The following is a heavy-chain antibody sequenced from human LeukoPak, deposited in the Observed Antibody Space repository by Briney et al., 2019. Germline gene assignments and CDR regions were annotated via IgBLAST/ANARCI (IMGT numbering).Heavy chain of an antibody. V-gene: IGHV1-69*04. CDR3: AREPRVDIVATGDH. D-gene: IGHD5-12*01. J-gene: IGHJ4*02. CDR2: IIPILGIA. CDR1: GGTFSSYA. Sequence: SVKVSCKASGGTFSSYAISWVRQAPGQGLEWMGRIIPILGIANYAQKFQGRVTITADKSTSTAYMELSSLRSEDTAVYYCAREPRVDIVATGDHWGQGTLVTVSS.